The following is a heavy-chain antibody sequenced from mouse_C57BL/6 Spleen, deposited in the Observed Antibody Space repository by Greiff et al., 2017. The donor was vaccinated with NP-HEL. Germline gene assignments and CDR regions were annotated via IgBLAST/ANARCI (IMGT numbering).Heavy chain of an antibody. CDR3: ARSNYGNSLDY. CDR2: INPYNGGT. D-gene: IGHD2-1*01. V-gene: IGHV1-19*01. CDR1: GYTFTDYY. Sequence: EVQLQESGPVLVKPGASVKMSCKASGYTFTDYYMNWVKQSHGKSLEWIGVINPYNGGTSYNQKFKGKATLTVDKSSSTAYMELNSLTSEDSAVYYCARSNYGNSLDYWGQGTTLTVSS. J-gene: IGHJ2*01.